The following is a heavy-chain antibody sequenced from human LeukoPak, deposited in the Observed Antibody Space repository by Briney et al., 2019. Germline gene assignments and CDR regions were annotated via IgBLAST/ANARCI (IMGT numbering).Heavy chain of an antibody. Sequence: SETLSLTCTVSGGSISSSSYYWGWIRQPPGKGPEWIGSIYYSGSTYYNPSLKSRVTISVDTSKNQFSLKLSSVTAADTAIYYCATQHDEDWFDPWGQGTLVTVSS. V-gene: IGHV4-39*01. D-gene: IGHD3-3*01. CDR3: ATQHDEDWFDP. J-gene: IGHJ5*02. CDR2: IYYSGST. CDR1: GGSISSSSYY.